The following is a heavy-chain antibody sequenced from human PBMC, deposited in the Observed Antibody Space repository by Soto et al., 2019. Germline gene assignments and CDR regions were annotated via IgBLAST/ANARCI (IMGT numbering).Heavy chain of an antibody. CDR3: ARDPMVRGVGNGMDV. D-gene: IGHD3-10*01. V-gene: IGHV1-18*01. J-gene: IGHJ6*02. CDR1: GYTFTSYG. CDR2: ISAYNGNT. Sequence: QVQLVQSGAEVKKPGASVKVSCKASGYTFTSYGITWVRQAPGQGLEWMGWISAYNGNTNYAQKLQGRVTMTTDTSTSTAYMELRGLRSDDTAVYYCARDPMVRGVGNGMDVWGQGTTVTVSS.